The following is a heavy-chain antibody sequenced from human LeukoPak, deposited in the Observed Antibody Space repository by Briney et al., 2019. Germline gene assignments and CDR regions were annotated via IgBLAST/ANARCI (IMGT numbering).Heavy chain of an antibody. CDR3: AKGSSSWYGNWFDP. D-gene: IGHD6-13*01. J-gene: IGHJ5*02. CDR2: IKQDGSEK. CDR1: GFTFSSFW. V-gene: IGHV3-7*01. Sequence: GGSLRLSCAASGFTFSSFWMSWVRQAPGKGLAWVANIKQDGSEKYFVDSVKGRFTISRDNSKNTLYLQMNSLRAEDTAVYYCAKGSSSWYGNWFDPWGQGTLVTVSS.